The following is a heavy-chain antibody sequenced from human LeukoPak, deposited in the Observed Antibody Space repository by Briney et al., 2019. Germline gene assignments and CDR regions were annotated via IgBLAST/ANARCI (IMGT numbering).Heavy chain of an antibody. J-gene: IGHJ3*01. CDR3: AKDWYYDFWSGYSGSFDV. D-gene: IGHD3-3*01. V-gene: IGHV3-23*01. CDR1: GFTFSSYA. Sequence: GGSLRLSCAASGFTFSSYAMSWVRQAPGKGLEWVSAISGSGGSTYYADSVKGRVTISRGKSKNTLYLQMDSLRAEDTAVYYCAKDWYYDFWSGYSGSFDVWGQGTMVTVSS. CDR2: ISGSGGST.